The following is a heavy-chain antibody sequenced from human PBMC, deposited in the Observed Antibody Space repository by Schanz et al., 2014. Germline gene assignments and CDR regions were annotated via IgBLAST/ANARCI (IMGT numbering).Heavy chain of an antibody. Sequence: QVQLQESGPGLVKPSETLSLTCSVSGGDIGNYYWSWIRQPPGKGLEWIGYIHQSGGTNYNPSLKVRVAILFDTPKTQFSLSLTSLTAADTAVYYCAKFLYDDPSWGQGTLVTVSS. CDR2: IHQSGGT. CDR3: AKFLYDDPS. D-gene: IGHD3-3*01. J-gene: IGHJ5*02. V-gene: IGHV4-59*08. CDR1: GGDIGNYY.